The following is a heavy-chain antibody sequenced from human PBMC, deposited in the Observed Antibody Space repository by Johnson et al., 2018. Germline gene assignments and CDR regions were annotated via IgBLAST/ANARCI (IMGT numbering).Heavy chain of an antibody. J-gene: IGHJ3*01. V-gene: IGHV3-64*01. D-gene: IGHD3-3*01. CDR1: GFTFSSYA. CDR2: ISSNGGST. Sequence: EVQLVESGGGLVQPGGSLRLSCAASGFTFSSYAMHWVRQAPGKGLEYVSAISSNGGSTYYANSVKGRFTISRDNSKNTLYLQMGSLRAEDMAVYYCGRDQPRGEWLPAVDLWGQGTMVTVSS. CDR3: GRDQPRGEWLPAVDL.